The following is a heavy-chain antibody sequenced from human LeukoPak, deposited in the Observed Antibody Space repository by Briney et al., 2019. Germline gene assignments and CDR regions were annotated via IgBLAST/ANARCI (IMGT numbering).Heavy chain of an antibody. CDR3: VRGFYSPHY. CDR1: GGSISSDY. J-gene: IGHJ4*02. V-gene: IGHV4-59*01. D-gene: IGHD4-11*01. Sequence: PSETLSLTCTDSGGSISSDYWSWIRQPPGKGLEWIGYIYYSGRTYYNPSLKSRITISVDTSKNQFSLKLSSVTAADTAVYYCVRGFYSPHYWGQGTLVTVSS. CDR2: IYYSGRT.